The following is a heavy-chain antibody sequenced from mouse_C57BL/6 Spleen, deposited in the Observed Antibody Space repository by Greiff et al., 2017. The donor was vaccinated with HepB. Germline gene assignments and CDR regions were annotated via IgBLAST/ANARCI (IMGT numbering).Heavy chain of an antibody. Sequence: VKVVESGAELVRPGASVKLSCKASGYTFTDYYINWVKQRPGQGLEWIARIYPGSGNTYYNEKFKGKATLTAEKSSSTAYMQLSSLTSEDSAVYFCAREGYYDYDGLMDYWGQGTSVTVSS. CDR2: IYPGSGNT. CDR1: GYTFTDYY. CDR3: AREGYYDYDGLMDY. D-gene: IGHD2-4*01. J-gene: IGHJ4*01. V-gene: IGHV1-76*01.